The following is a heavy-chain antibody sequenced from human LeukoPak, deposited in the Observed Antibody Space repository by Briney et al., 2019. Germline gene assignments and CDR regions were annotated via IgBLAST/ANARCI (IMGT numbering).Heavy chain of an antibody. V-gene: IGHV3-15*01. Sequence: PGGSVRLSCAASGFTFSNAWMSWVRQAPGKGLEWVGRIKSKTDGGTTDYAAPVKGRFTISRDDSKNTLYLQMDSLKTEDTAVYYCTTDYLQTPTGYDTADYWGQGTLVTVSS. D-gene: IGHD3-22*01. CDR3: TTDYLQTPTGYDTADY. CDR2: IKSKTDGGTT. CDR1: GFTFSNAW. J-gene: IGHJ4*02.